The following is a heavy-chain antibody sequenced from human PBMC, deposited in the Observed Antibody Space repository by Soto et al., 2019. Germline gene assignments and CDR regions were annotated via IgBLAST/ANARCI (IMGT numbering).Heavy chain of an antibody. J-gene: IGHJ6*02. D-gene: IGHD2-15*01. Sequence: QVQLVQSGAEVKKPGSSVKVSCKASGGTFSSYAISWVRQAPGQGLEWMGGIIPLFGTANYAQKFQGRVTITADESTSTAYMELSSLRSEDTAVYYCARGYWSGGSCYLPHYYYYYGMDVWGQGTTVTVSS. CDR1: GGTFSSYA. CDR3: ARGYWSGGSCYLPHYYYYYGMDV. V-gene: IGHV1-69*01. CDR2: IIPLFGTA.